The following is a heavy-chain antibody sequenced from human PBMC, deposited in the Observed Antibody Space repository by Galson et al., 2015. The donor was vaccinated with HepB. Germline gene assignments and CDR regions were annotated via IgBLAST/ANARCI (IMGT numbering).Heavy chain of an antibody. V-gene: IGHV3-23*01. CDR3: AKDRSYCSSGSCSRESLDLDY. CDR2: ISGSGGDT. J-gene: IGHJ4*02. Sequence: SLRLSCAASRFTFTIYAMTWVRQAPGKGLEWVSTISGSGGDTYYADSVKGRFTISRDNSKNTLYLQMSSLRADDTAVYYCAKDRSYCSSGSCSRESLDLDYWGQGTLVDVS. CDR1: RFTFTIYA. D-gene: IGHD2-15*01.